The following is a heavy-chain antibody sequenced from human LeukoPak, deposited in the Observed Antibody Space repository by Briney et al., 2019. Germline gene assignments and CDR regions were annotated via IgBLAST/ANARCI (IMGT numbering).Heavy chain of an antibody. CDR1: GGSISSYY. CDR2: IYYSGGT. J-gene: IGHJ4*02. Sequence: SETLSLTCKASGGSISSYYWSWIRQPPGKGLEWIGYIYYSGGTNYNPSLKSRVTISVDTSKNQFSLKLSSVTAADTAIYYCARRITDSGSYSEFDYWGQGALVTVSS. D-gene: IGHD1-26*01. V-gene: IGHV4-59*08. CDR3: ARRITDSGSYSEFDY.